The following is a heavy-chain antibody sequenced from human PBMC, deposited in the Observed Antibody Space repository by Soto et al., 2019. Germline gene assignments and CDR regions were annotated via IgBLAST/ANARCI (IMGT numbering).Heavy chain of an antibody. CDR2: LSRDGSVQ. V-gene: IGHV3-30*04. Sequence: GGSLRLSCAGSGFTFSRYALHWVRLAPGKAMEWVAALSRDGSVQYWLDSVRGRFTISRDNSNNTLYLHMNSLRPEDTGVYYCVRSRSGAVADSFDYCGQGTQVTVSS. CDR1: GFTFSRYA. J-gene: IGHJ4*02. CDR3: VRSRSGAVADSFDY. D-gene: IGHD3-10*01.